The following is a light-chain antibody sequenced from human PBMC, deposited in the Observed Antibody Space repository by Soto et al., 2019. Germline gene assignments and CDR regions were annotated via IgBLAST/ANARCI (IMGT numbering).Light chain of an antibody. Sequence: EIVLTKSPGTLSLSPGEGATLSCRASQSVSTNFFAWYQQKRGQEPRIIIYCASTRATGIPDRFSGSGSGTDLTLTISRLEPEDFGVYYCQQYVRTAWTFGQGTNVEIK. CDR2: CAS. J-gene: IGKJ1*01. CDR1: QSVSTNF. CDR3: QQYVRTAWT. V-gene: IGKV3-20*01.